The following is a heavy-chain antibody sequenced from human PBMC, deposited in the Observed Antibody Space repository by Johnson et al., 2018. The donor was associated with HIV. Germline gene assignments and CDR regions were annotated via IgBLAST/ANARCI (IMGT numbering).Heavy chain of an antibody. CDR2: ISYDGSNK. CDR3: ERATGGSYSDEQGAFDI. J-gene: IGHJ3*02. CDR1: GFTFSSYA. Sequence: QVQLVESGGGLVKPGGSLRLSCAASGFTFSSYAMHWVRQAPGKGLEWVAVISYDGSNKYYADSVKGRFTISRDNSKNTLYLQMNSLRAEDTAVYYCERATGGSYSDEQGAFDIWGQGTMVTVSS. D-gene: IGHD1-26*01. V-gene: IGHV3-30*04.